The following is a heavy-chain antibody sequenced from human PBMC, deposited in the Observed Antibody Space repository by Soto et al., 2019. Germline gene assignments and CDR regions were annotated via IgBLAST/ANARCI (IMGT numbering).Heavy chain of an antibody. V-gene: IGHV4-39*01. CDR2: IYSSGST. CDR1: GGSINSSDYY. CDR3: ARRLTVTAYYFDF. Sequence: SETLSLTCTVSGGSINSSDYYWGWIRQSPGRGLEWIGSIYSSGSTYYNPSLKSRVIISVDTSKNQLALKVSSVTAADTAVYYCARRLTVTAYYFDFWGQGTLVTVSS. J-gene: IGHJ4*02. D-gene: IGHD2-21*02.